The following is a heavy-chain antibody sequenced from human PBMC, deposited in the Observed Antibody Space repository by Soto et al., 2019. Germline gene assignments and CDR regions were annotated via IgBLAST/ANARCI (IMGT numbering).Heavy chain of an antibody. Sequence: PSETLSLTCTVSGGSISSSIYYWGWIRQPPGKGLEWIGSIYYSGSTYYNPSLKSRVTISVDTSKNQFSLKLSSVTAADTAVYYCARPYYGSGSTYNWFDPWGQGTLVTVSS. V-gene: IGHV4-39*01. CDR1: GGSISSSIYY. CDR3: ARPYYGSGSTYNWFDP. D-gene: IGHD3-10*01. J-gene: IGHJ5*02. CDR2: IYYSGST.